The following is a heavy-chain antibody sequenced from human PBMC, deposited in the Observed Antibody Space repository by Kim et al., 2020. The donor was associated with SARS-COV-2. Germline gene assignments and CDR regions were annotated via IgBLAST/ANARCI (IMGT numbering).Heavy chain of an antibody. V-gene: IGHV3-30*18. CDR2: ILYDGSNQ. Sequence: GGSLRLSCAASGITFRNYGMHWVRQAPGKGLEWVGVILYDGSNQYYAYSVKGRFTISRDNSKNTLYLQISSLRVDDTAVYYCAKASMAVAGSHYFDPWGQGTLVTVSS. D-gene: IGHD6-19*01. CDR1: GITFRNYG. J-gene: IGHJ5*02. CDR3: AKASMAVAGSHYFDP.